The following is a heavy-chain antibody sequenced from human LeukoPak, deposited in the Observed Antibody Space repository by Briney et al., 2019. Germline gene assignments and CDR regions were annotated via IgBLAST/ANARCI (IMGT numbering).Heavy chain of an antibody. J-gene: IGHJ4*02. Sequence: GGSLRLSCATSGFTFSSYTMHWVRQAPGKGLGWVALTSSDGNKYFADSVQGRFTISRDNSRNTLYLQLDNLRPDDTALYYCARERGIRALYFDNWGQGTLVTVSS. D-gene: IGHD3-16*01. V-gene: IGHV3-30*14. CDR1: GFTFSSYT. CDR3: ARERGIRALYFDN. CDR2: TSSDGNK.